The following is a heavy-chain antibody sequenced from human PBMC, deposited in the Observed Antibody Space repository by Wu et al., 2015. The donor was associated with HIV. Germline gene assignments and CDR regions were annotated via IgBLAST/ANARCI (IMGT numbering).Heavy chain of an antibody. CDR3: ARGTSIVGAKGSTFDI. J-gene: IGHJ3*02. CDR1: GYTFTSYD. V-gene: IGHV1-8*01. D-gene: IGHD1-26*01. CDR2: MNPNSGNT. Sequence: QVQLVQSGAEVKKPGASVKVSCKASGYTFTSYDINWVRQATGQGLEWMGWMNPNSGNTGYAQKFQGRVTMTRNTSISTAYMELSSLRSEDTAVYYCARGTSIVGAKGSTFDIWGQGTMVTVSS.